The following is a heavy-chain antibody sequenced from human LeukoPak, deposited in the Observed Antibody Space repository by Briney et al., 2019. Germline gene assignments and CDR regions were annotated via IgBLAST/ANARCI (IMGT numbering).Heavy chain of an antibody. V-gene: IGHV4-59*08. CDR3: ARLVGVATSNTWFDP. D-gene: IGHD5-12*01. Sequence: SETLSLTCTVSGGSISSYYWSWIRQPPGKGLERIGYIYYSGSTNYNPSLKSRVTISVDTSKNQYPLKLSSVTAADTAVYHCARLVGVATSNTWFDPWGQGTLVAVSS. CDR2: IYYSGST. CDR1: GGSISSYY. J-gene: IGHJ5*02.